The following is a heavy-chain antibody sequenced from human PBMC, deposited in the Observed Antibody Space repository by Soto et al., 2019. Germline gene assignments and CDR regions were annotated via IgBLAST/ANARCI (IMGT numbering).Heavy chain of an antibody. D-gene: IGHD3-10*01. CDR2: IDPSDSYT. Sequence: PGESLKISCKGSGYSFTSYWISWVRQMPGKGLEWMGRIDPSDSYTNYSPSFQGHVTISADKSISTAYLQWSSLKASDTAMYYCARLGITMVGGAYYYYYGMDVWGQGTTVTVSS. V-gene: IGHV5-10-1*01. CDR3: ARLGITMVGGAYYYYYGMDV. CDR1: GYSFTSYW. J-gene: IGHJ6*02.